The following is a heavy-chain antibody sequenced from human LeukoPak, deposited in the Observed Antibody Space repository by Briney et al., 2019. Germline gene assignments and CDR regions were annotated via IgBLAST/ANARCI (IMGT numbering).Heavy chain of an antibody. CDR1: GGTFSSYA. CDR2: IIPIFGTA. D-gene: IGHD3-22*01. V-gene: IGHV1-69*06. J-gene: IGHJ5*02. Sequence: SVKVSCKASGGTFSSYAISWVRQAPGQGLEWMGGIIPIFGTANYAQKFQGRVTITADKSTSTAYMELSSLGSEDTAVYYCARDSSGPYSYNWFDPWGQGTLVTVSS. CDR3: ARDSSGPYSYNWFDP.